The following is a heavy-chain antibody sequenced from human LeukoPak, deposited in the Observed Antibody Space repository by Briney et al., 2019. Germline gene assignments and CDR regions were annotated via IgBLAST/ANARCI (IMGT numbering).Heavy chain of an antibody. D-gene: IGHD5-24*01. CDR3: ARTFVSGDGYKVGYFDY. V-gene: IGHV3-53*01. Sequence: GRSLRLSCAASGFTFSNSYMSWVSQAPGKGLEWVSLIYPSGNIYYADSVKGRFTISRDNSKNTLFLQMNSLRAEDTAIYYCARTFVSGDGYKVGYFDYWGQGTLVTVSS. CDR1: GFTFSNSY. CDR2: IYPSGNI. J-gene: IGHJ4*02.